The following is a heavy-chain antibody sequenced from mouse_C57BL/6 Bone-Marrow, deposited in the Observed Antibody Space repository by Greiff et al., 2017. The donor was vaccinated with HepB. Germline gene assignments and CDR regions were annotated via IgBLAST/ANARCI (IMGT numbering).Heavy chain of an antibody. J-gene: IGHJ2*01. V-gene: IGHV1-76*01. D-gene: IGHD3-2*02. CDR1: GYTFTDYY. Sequence: QVQLKQSGAELVRPGASVKLSCKASGYTFTDYYINWVKQRPGQGLEWIARIYPGSGNTYYNEKFKGKATLTAEKSSSTAYMQLSSLTSEDSAVYFCATEEDSSGYVHWGQGTTLTVSS. CDR3: ATEEDSSGYVH. CDR2: IYPGSGNT.